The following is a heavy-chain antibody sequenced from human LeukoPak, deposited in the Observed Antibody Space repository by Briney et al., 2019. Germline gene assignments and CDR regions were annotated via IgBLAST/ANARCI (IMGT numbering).Heavy chain of an antibody. J-gene: IGHJ6*03. Sequence: GGSLRLSCAASGFTFSSYAMHWVRQAPGKGLEYVSAISSNGGSTYYANSVKGRFTISRDNSKNTLYLQMGSLRAEDMAVYYCARDNDILTGYQMPNYYYYMDVWGKGTTVTASS. V-gene: IGHV3-64*01. CDR1: GFTFSSYA. CDR2: ISSNGGST. CDR3: ARDNDILTGYQMPNYYYYMDV. D-gene: IGHD3-9*01.